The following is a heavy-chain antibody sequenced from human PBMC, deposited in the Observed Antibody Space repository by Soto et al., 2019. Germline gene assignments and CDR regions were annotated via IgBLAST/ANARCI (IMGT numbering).Heavy chain of an antibody. J-gene: IGHJ6*02. CDR2: IYPGDSDT. V-gene: IGHV5-51*07. Sequence: GESLKISCDASGTTHWICWVDQKPGKGLEWMGIIYPGDSDTKYSPSFQGQVTISVDKSISTAYLHWSSLKASDTATYYCARLVNYYFGMDVWGLGTTVTVSS. CDR3: ARLVNYYFGMDV. CDR1: GTTHW.